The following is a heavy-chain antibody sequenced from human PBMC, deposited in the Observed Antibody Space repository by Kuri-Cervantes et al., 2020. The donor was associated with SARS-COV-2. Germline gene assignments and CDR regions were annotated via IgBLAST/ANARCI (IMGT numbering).Heavy chain of an antibody. CDR3: ARQKYQLLYNWFDP. Sequence: GGSLRLSCKASGYSFTSYWIGWVRQMPGKGLEWMGIIYPGDSDTRYSPSFQGQVTISADKSISTAYLQWSSLKALDTAMYYCARQKYQLLYNWFDPWGQGTLVTVSS. V-gene: IGHV5-51*01. J-gene: IGHJ5*02. CDR1: GYSFTSYW. CDR2: IYPGDSDT. D-gene: IGHD2-2*01.